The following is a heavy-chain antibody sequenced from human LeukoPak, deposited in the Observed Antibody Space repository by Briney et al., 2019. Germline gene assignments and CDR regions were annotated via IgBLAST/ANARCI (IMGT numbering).Heavy chain of an antibody. D-gene: IGHD3-10*01. CDR2: IIPIFGTA. V-gene: IGHV1-69*13. J-gene: IGHJ4*02. CDR1: GGTFSSYA. CDR3: ATHMVRGVSTYFDY. Sequence: AASVKVSCKASGGTFSSYAIRWVRQAPGQGLEWMGGIIPIFGTANYAQKFQGRVTITADESTSTAYMELSSLRSEDTAVYYCATHMVRGVSTYFDYWGQGTLVTVSS.